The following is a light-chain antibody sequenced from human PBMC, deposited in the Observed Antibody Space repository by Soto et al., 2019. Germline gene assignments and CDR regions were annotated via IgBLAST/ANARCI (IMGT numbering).Light chain of an antibody. CDR2: GAS. Sequence: EIVLTQSPGTLPLSPGERATLSCRASQSVSSNYLDWYQPKPGQAPRPLIYGASSRATGSPDSFSGIGSGKELTLAIKRLEPKGGAVYLCQPYTNSPRSFGHGLKREIK. J-gene: IGKJ2*03. CDR1: QSVSSNY. V-gene: IGKV3-20*01. CDR3: QPYTNSPRS.